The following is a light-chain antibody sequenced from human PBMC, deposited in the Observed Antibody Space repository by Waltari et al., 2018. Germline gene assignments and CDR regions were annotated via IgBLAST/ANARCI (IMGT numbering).Light chain of an antibody. Sequence: EIVMTQSPATLSVPPGDTATLSCRASQRVPDNLAWYQQKPGQAPRLLFYRSATRATGVPARFTASGSGTEFTLTITGLQSEDFAVYFCQQYNDWPPITFGKGTQLEIK. J-gene: IGKJ5*01. CDR3: QQYNDWPPIT. CDR1: QRVPDN. V-gene: IGKV3D-15*01. CDR2: RSA.